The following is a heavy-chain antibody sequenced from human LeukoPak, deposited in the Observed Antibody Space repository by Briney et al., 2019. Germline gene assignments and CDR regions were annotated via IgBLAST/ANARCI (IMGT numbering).Heavy chain of an antibody. CDR2: INHSGST. J-gene: IGHJ3*02. CDR1: SGSFSGYY. D-gene: IGHD5-12*01. V-gene: IGHV4-34*01. Sequence: SETLSLTCAVYSGSFSGYYWSWIRQPPGKGLEWIGEINHSGSTNYNPSLKSRVTISVDTSKNQFSLKLSSVTAADTAVYYCARDHSGYDGVGASKLLVFFDIWGQGTMVTVSS. CDR3: ARDHSGYDGVGASKLLVFFDI.